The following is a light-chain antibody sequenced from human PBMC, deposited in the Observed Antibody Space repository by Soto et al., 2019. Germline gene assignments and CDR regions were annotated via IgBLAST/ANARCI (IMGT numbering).Light chain of an antibody. V-gene: IGKV1-27*01. Sequence: DIQMTQSPSSLSASVGDRVTSSCRASQGISNYLAWYQQKPGKAPRLLIYAASSLQSGVSFRFTGSGSGTDFTLTISSLQPEDVATYYCQNYNWPPFTFGPGTKVDIK. CDR2: AAS. J-gene: IGKJ3*01. CDR1: QGISNY. CDR3: QNYNWPPFT.